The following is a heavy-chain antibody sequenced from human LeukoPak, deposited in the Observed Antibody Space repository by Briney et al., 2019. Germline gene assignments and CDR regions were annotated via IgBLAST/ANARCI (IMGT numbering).Heavy chain of an antibody. CDR3: ARDMYGRSSEGNRFDP. D-gene: IGHD6-6*01. V-gene: IGHV1-46*01. CDR1: GYTFSSYH. CDR2: INPSGGHT. Sequence: GGSVKVSCKPSGYTFSSYHVHWVRQAPGQGLEWMGMINPSGGHTRYSQKFQGRVTMTRDVSTSTVYMELSSLISEDTAVYYCARDMYGRSSEGNRFDPWGQGTLVTVSS. J-gene: IGHJ5*02.